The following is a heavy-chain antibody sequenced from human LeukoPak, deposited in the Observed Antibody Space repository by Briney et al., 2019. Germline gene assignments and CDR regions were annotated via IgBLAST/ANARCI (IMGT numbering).Heavy chain of an antibody. V-gene: IGHV3-30*02. J-gene: IGHJ6*03. CDR3: AKDWVMVRDYYYYMDV. CDR1: GFIFSTYG. D-gene: IGHD3-10*01. CDR2: IRYDGSNK. Sequence: GVSLRLSCAASGFIFSTYGMNWVRQAPPKGLEWVAFIRYDGSNKYYADSVKGRFTISRDNSKNTLYLQMNSLGAEDTAVYYCAKDWVMVRDYYYYMDVWGKGTTVTISS.